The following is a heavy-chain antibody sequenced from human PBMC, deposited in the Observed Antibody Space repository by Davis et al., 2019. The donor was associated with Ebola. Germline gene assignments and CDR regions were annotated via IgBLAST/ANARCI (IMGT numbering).Heavy chain of an antibody. V-gene: IGHV1-8*01. Sequence: AASVKVSCKASGYTFTSYDINWVRQATGQGLEWMGWMNPNSGNTGYAQKFQGRVTMTRNTSISTAYMKLSSLRSEDTAVYYCARVRYYYYGMDVWGQGTTVTVSS. CDR2: MNPNSGNT. CDR1: GYTFTSYD. CDR3: ARVRYYYYGMDV. J-gene: IGHJ6*02.